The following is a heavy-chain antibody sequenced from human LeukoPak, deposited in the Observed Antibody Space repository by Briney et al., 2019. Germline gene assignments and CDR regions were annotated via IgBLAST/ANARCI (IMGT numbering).Heavy chain of an antibody. Sequence: GGSLRLSCAASGFTFSSYGMLWVRQAPGKGLEWVAVISYDGSNKYYADSVKGRFTISRDNSKNTLYLQMNSLRAEDTAVYYCAKSGGTTGTSLFDYWGQGTLVTVSS. CDR1: GFTFSSYG. J-gene: IGHJ4*02. D-gene: IGHD1-1*01. CDR3: AKSGGTTGTSLFDY. V-gene: IGHV3-30*18. CDR2: ISYDGSNK.